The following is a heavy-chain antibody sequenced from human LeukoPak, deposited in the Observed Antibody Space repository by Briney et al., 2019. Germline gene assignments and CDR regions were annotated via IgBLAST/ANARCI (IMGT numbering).Heavy chain of an antibody. V-gene: IGHV1-24*01. CDR3: AIGYYDYVWGSYRYYY. D-gene: IGHD3-16*02. J-gene: IGHJ4*02. CDR2: FDPEDGET. CDR1: GYTLTELS. Sequence: ASVTVSCKVSGYTLTELSMHWLRQAPGKGLEWMGGFDPEDGETIYAQKFQGRVTMTEDTSTDTAYMELSSLRSGDTAVYYCAIGYYDYVWGSYRYYYWGQGTLVTVSS.